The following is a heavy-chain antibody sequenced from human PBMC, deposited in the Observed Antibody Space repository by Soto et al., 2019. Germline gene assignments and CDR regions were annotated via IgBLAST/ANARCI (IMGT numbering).Heavy chain of an antibody. CDR2: ISWTSGTI. V-gene: IGHV3-9*01. J-gene: IGHJ4*02. CDR3: ARPGLTVPGTRYFDH. Sequence: EVQLVESGGGLVQPGRSLRLSCAASGFTFDDYAMHWVRQAPGEGLEWVASISWTSGTIGYGDSVKGRFTISRDNAKNSLFLQMNSLRAEDTAVYYCARPGLTVPGTRYFDHWGQGTLVTVSS. CDR1: GFTFDDYA. D-gene: IGHD6-19*01.